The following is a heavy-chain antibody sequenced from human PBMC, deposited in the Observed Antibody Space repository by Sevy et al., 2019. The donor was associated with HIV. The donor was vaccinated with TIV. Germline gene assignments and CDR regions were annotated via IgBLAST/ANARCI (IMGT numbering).Heavy chain of an antibody. J-gene: IGHJ5*02. D-gene: IGHD6-13*01. CDR2: IKQDGSEK. V-gene: IGHV3-7*01. CDR1: GFTFSRNW. Sequence: GGSLRLSCAASGFTFSRNWMTWVRQAPGQGLEWVANIKQDGSEKYYVDSVKGRFIISRDNAKNSLYLQMNSLRADDTALYDCARDSGSTWQAYNWFDPWGQGTLVTVSS. CDR3: ARDSGSTWQAYNWFDP.